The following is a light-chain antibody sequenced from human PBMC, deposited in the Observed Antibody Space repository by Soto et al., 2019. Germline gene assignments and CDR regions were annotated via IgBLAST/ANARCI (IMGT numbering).Light chain of an antibody. CDR3: CSYAGSYTFV. V-gene: IGLV2-11*01. CDR1: SSDVGGYNY. CDR2: DVI. Sequence: QSALTQPRSVSGSPGQSVTLSCTGTSSDVGGYNYVSWYQQHPGKAPKLMIYDVITRPSGVPDRFSGSKSGNTASLTISGLQAGDEADYYCCSYAGSYTFVFATGTKLTVL. J-gene: IGLJ1*01.